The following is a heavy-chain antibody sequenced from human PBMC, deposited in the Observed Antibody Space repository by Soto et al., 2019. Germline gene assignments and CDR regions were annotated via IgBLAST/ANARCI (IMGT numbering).Heavy chain of an antibody. CDR3: ARGDSTDCSNGVCSFFYNHDMDV. CDR1: GYSFTDYH. CDR2: INPKSGGT. J-gene: IGHJ6*02. D-gene: IGHD2-8*01. Sequence: ASVKVSCTASGYSFTDYHIHWVRQAPGQGLEWLGRINPKSGGTSTAQKFQGWVTMTTDTSISTASMELTRLTSDDTAIYYCARGDSTDCSNGVCSFFYNHDMDVWG. V-gene: IGHV1-2*04.